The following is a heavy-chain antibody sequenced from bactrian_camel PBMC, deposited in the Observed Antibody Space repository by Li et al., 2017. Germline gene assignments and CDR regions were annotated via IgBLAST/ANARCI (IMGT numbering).Heavy chain of an antibody. J-gene: IGHJ4*01. D-gene: IGHD6*01. CDR2: IDSESGTT. V-gene: IGHV3S1*01. Sequence: QVQLVESRGGSVQAGGSLRLSCVASGATFLADCMGWFRQNPGQERERVATIDSESGTTNYADTVKGRFTLSKDNAKNTLYLQMNSLKPEDTAMYYCALFPYVRCSMVAGSKVDVSYWGHGTQVTVSS. CDR1: GATFLADC. CDR3: ALFPYVRCSMVAGSKVDVSY.